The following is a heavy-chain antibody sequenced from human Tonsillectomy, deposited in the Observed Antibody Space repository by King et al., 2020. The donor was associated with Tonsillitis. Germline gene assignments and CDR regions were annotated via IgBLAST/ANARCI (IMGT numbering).Heavy chain of an antibody. CDR2: INPNSGGT. CDR1: GYTFTGYY. CDR3: ARDEYSDGYTGGDYFDY. J-gene: IGHJ4*02. Sequence: QLVQSGAEVKKPGASVKVSCKASGYTFTGYYMHWVRQAPGQGLEWMGWINPNSGGTNYAQKFQGRVTMTRDTSISTAYMELSRLRSDDTAVYYCARDEYSDGYTGGDYFDYWGQGTLVTVSS. V-gene: IGHV1-2*02. D-gene: IGHD5-18*01.